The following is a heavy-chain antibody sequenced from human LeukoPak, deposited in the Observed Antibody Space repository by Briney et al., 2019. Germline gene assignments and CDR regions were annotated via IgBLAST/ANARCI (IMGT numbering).Heavy chain of an antibody. V-gene: IGHV3-23*01. D-gene: IGHD6-6*01. CDR1: GFTFSNYA. CDR3: AKGSSSSSGRPDC. CDR2: ISGSGGNT. J-gene: IGHJ4*02. Sequence: GGSLRLSCAASGFTFSNYAMTWVRQAPGKGLEWVSSISGSGGNTDYADSVKGRFTISRDSSKNTLYLQLNSLRAEDTAVYYCAKGSSSSSGRPDCWGQGALVTVSS.